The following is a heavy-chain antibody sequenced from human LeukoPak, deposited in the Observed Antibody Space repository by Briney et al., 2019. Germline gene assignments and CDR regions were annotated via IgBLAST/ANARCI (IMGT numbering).Heavy chain of an antibody. D-gene: IGHD3-3*01. J-gene: IGHJ5*02. CDR2: ISSSSSYI. V-gene: IGHV3-21*01. CDR3: ARARFFDP. CDR1: GFTFSSHT. Sequence: GGSLRLSCAASGFTFSSHTMIWVRQAPGKGLEWVSSISSSSSYIYYANSVKGRFTISRDNAKNSVYLEMNSLTAEDTAVYYCARARFFDPWGQGTLVTVSS.